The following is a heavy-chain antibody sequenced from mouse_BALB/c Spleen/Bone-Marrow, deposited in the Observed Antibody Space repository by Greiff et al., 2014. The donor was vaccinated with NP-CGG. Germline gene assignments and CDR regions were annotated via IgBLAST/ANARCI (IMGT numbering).Heavy chain of an antibody. J-gene: IGHJ4*01. CDR3: ASVEVHAMDY. CDR1: GYSITGGYY. Sequence: VQLKESGPGLVKPSQSLSLTCSVPGYSITGGYYWNWVRQFPGNKLEWLGYISYDGSNHYNPSLTNRVSITRDTSKKQFFLKFNSVTTEDTYTYYCASVEVHAMDYWGQGTSVTVSS. CDR2: ISYDGSN. V-gene: IGHV3-6*02.